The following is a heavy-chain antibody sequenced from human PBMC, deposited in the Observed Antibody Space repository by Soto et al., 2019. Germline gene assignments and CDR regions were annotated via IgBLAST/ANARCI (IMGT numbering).Heavy chain of an antibody. J-gene: IGHJ5*02. CDR2: TYYRSKWYN. CDR3: ARDKHDYFNRGIGFDT. Sequence: PSQTLSLTCAISGDSVSSNGAARNWIRQSPSRGLEWLGRTYYRSKWYNDYAVSVKSRININPDTSKSQFSLQLNSVTPEDTAVYYCARDKHDYFNRGIGFDTWGQGILVTVSS. D-gene: IGHD4-17*01. CDR1: GDSVSSNGAA. V-gene: IGHV6-1*01.